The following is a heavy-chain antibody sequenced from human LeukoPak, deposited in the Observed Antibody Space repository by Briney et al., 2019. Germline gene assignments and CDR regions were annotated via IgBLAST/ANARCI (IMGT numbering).Heavy chain of an antibody. J-gene: IGHJ4*02. CDR1: GYTFTTSW. CDR2: IYAGNSDA. D-gene: IGHD5-24*01. V-gene: IGHV5-51*07. CDR3: AIINHPDGRVY. Sequence: ESLDISCQGFGYTFTTSWIGWVQQLPGKGLEWMAIIYAGNSDAKYRPSLKGQVSISTDRSISTSYLHWSSLKASDTAKYYCAIINHPDGRVYWGQGTLVSASS.